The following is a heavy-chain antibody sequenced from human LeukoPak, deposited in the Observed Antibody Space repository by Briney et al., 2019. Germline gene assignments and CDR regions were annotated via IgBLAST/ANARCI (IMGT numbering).Heavy chain of an antibody. V-gene: IGHV4-39*07. J-gene: IGHJ3*02. Sequence: SETLSLTCTVSGASITIGAESYHWGWIRQPPGKGLEWIGTIYYTGISYYNPSLESRVTSSLDTSKNQFSLTLNSVTAADTAVYYCVRADYNGGNPGSFDIWGRGTMVTVSS. CDR2: IYYTGIS. D-gene: IGHD2-8*01. CDR3: VRADYNGGNPGSFDI. CDR1: GASITIGAESYH.